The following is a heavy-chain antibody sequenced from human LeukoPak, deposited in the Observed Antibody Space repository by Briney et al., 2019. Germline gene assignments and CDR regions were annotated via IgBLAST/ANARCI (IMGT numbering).Heavy chain of an antibody. J-gene: IGHJ4*01. CDR3: ARDEAGSGYIDY. V-gene: IGHV4-4*07. CDR2: IYISGTT. D-gene: IGHD3-22*01. CDR1: GGSISSYY. Sequence: SETLSLTCTVSGGSISSYYWSWIRQPPAKGLEGIGRIYISGTTNYNSSLKSRITMSLDTSKNQLSLKLSSVTAADTAVYYCARDEAGSGYIDYWGQGTLVTVSS.